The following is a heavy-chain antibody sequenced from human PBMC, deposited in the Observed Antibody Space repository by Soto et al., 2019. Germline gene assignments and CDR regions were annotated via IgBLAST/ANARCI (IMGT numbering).Heavy chain of an antibody. CDR2: IIKDGSEK. J-gene: IGHJ4*02. V-gene: IGHV3-7*03. CDR3: AKDMSTTVNEYYFDY. Sequence: XGSLRLSSAASGFTLSNYWMTWVRQAPGKGLEWVANIIKDGSEKSYVDSVKGRFTISRDNAKSALYLEMNSLRAEDTALYYCAKDMSTTVNEYYFDYWAQGTLVTVSS. D-gene: IGHD4-17*01. CDR1: GFTLSNYW.